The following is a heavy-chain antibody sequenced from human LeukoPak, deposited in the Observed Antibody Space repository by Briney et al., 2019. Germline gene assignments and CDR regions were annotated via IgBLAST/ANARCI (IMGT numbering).Heavy chain of an antibody. Sequence: ASVKVSCKVSGYTLTELSMHWVRQAPGKGLEWMGGFDPEDGETIYAQKFQGRVTMTEDTSTDTAYMELSSLRSEDTAVYYCATDLNSGRNYHFDYWGQRTLVTVSS. CDR3: ATDLNSGRNYHFDY. D-gene: IGHD1-26*01. V-gene: IGHV1-24*01. CDR1: GYTLTELS. CDR2: FDPEDGET. J-gene: IGHJ4*02.